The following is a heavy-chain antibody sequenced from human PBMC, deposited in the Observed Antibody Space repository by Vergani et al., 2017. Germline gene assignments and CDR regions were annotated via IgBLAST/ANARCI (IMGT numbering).Heavy chain of an antibody. CDR3: ARSRPYCTSGSCPAI. J-gene: IGHJ4*02. CDR1: GESIRSGSHY. V-gene: IGHV4-61*02. Sequence: QVKLQESGPGLLKPSQTLSLTCTVSGESIRSGSHYLSWIRQPAGKGPEWIGHIHTGGNTGLNPSFKSRVSISVDTSKSRFSLKLNSVTVADTAVYYCARSRPYCTSGSCPAIWGQGTLVTVSS. D-gene: IGHD2-15*01. CDR2: IHTGGNT.